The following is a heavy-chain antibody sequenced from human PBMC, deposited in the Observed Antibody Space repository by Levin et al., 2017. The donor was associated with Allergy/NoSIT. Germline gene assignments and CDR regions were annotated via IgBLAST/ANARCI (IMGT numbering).Heavy chain of an antibody. Sequence: KVSCKGSGYNFANYWIGWVRQMPGKGLEWMGIIFPGDSDTRYSPSFQGQVTFSADKSINTAYLQWSSLKPSDSAIFYCARQDSHFVDTSGHYLTDYYFDHWGQGTLVTVSS. D-gene: IGHD3-22*01. CDR3: ARQDSHFVDTSGHYLTDYYFDH. CDR1: GYNFANYW. J-gene: IGHJ4*02. V-gene: IGHV5-51*01. CDR2: IFPGDSDT.